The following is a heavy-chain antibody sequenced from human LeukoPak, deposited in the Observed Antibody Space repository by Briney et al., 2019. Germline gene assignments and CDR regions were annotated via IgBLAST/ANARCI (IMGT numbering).Heavy chain of an antibody. D-gene: IGHD3-10*01. CDR1: GFTFDDYA. V-gene: IGHV3-9*01. Sequence: PGGSLRLSCAASGFTFDDYAMHWVRQAPGKGLEWVSGISWNSGSIGYADSVRGRFTISRDNAKNSLYLQMNSLRAEDTAVYYCARAWPGSGRYFDYWGQGTLVTVSS. CDR2: ISWNSGSI. J-gene: IGHJ4*02. CDR3: ARAWPGSGRYFDY.